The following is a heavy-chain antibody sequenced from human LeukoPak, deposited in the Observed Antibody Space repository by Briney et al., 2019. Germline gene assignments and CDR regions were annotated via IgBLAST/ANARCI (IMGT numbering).Heavy chain of an antibody. CDR1: GGSINNYY. J-gene: IGHJ6*03. Sequence: MTSETLSLTCAVSGGSINNYYWSWIRQPAGKGLEWIGRIFTSGSTNYNPSLKSRVTISVDTSKNQFSLKLSSVTAADTAVYYCARGSYYYYMDVWGKGTTVTVSS. V-gene: IGHV4-4*07. CDR3: ARGSYYYYMDV. CDR2: IFTSGST.